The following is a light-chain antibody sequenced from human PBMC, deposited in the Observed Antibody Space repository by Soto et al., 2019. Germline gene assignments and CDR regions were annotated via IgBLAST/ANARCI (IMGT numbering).Light chain of an antibody. CDR3: QQYIIWRT. CDR1: QSVSSN. V-gene: IGKV3D-15*01. J-gene: IGKJ1*01. Sequence: IGMTLSLATLSVKTGERATLSCRASQSVSSNLAWYQQKPGQAPSLLIYGASSRATGIPDRFSGSGSGTDFTLTISRLEPEDFAVYYCQQYIIWRTFGQGTNVDI. CDR2: GAS.